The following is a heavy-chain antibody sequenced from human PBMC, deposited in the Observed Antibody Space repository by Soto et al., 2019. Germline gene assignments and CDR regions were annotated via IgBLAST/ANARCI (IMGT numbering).Heavy chain of an antibody. CDR3: AKDRGPLPRAGPLDY. Sequence: PGGSLRLSCAASGFTFSSYGMHWVRQAPGKGLEWVAVISYDGSNKYYADSVKGRFTISRDNSKNTLYLQMNSLRAEDTAVYYCAKDRGPLPRAGPLDYWGQGTLVTVSS. CDR2: ISYDGSNK. V-gene: IGHV3-30*18. J-gene: IGHJ4*02. CDR1: GFTFSSYG. D-gene: IGHD2-15*01.